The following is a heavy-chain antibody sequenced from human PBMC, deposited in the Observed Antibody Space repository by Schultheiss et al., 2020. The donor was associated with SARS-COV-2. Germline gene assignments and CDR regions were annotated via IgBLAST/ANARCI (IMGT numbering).Heavy chain of an antibody. CDR1: GGSISSYY. CDR2: IYYSGST. D-gene: IGHD2-15*01. J-gene: IGHJ4*02. Sequence: SETLSLTCTVSGGSISSYYWSWIRQPPGKGLEWIGYIYYSGSTYYNPSLKSRVTISVDTSKNQFSLKLSSVTAADTAVYYCARDVGANWGQGTQVTVSS. V-gene: IGHV4-59*12. CDR3: ARDVGAN.